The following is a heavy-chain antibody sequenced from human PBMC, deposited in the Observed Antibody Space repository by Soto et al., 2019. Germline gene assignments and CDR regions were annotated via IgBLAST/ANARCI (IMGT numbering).Heavy chain of an antibody. Sequence: QVQLVQSGAEVKNPGGSVKVSCKASGYTFSIDYMYWVRQAPGQGLEWMGIINPSEGSTNYAQKFQGRVTMTRDTSTNTVYMELSSLRSEDTAVYYCARGEPGTFVFDHWGQGTLVTVSS. CDR1: GYTFSIDY. CDR2: INPSEGST. J-gene: IGHJ4*02. V-gene: IGHV1-46*01. CDR3: ARGEPGTFVFDH. D-gene: IGHD1-7*01.